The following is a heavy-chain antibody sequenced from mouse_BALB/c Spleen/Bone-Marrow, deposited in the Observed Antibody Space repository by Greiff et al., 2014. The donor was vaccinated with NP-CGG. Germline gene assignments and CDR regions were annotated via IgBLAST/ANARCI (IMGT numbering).Heavy chain of an antibody. CDR1: GYTFTSHW. CDR3: TTLARNYFDY. D-gene: IGHD3-1*01. V-gene: IGHV1-5*01. J-gene: IGHJ2*01. Sequence: EVQLQQSGTVLARPGASVKMSCKASGYTFTSHWMHWVKQRPGQGLEWIGTIYPGNSDTTYNQKFKGKAKLTAVTSTSTAYMELSSLTNEDSAVYYCTTLARNYFDYWGQGTTLTVSS. CDR2: IYPGNSDT.